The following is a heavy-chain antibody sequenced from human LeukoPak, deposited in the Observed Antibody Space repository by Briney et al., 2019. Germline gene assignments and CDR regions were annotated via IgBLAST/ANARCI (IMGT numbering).Heavy chain of an antibody. J-gene: IGHJ6*03. CDR2: IFHTGTT. Sequence: SSETLSPTCAVSGGSISSSNWWSWVRQPPGKGLEWIGRIFHTGTTDYKTSLKGRVTISVDKSKNQFSLKLTSVTAADTTVYYCARLTPTTLSLYYYYMDVWGKGTTVTVSS. D-gene: IGHD2/OR15-2a*01. CDR3: ARLTPTTLSLYYYYMDV. V-gene: IGHV4-4*02. CDR1: GGSISSSNW.